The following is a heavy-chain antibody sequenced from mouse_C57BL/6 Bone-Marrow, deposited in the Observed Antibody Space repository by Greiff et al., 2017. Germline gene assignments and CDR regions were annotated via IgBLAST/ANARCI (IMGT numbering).Heavy chain of an antibody. D-gene: IGHD2-12*01. Sequence: QVQLKQSGAELVMPGASVKLSCKASGYTFTSYWMHWVKQRPGQGLEWIGEIDPSDSYTNYNQKFKGKSTLTVDKSSSTAYMRLSSLTSEDYAVYYCARSNYNAMDYWGQGTSVTVSS. V-gene: IGHV1-69*01. CDR2: IDPSDSYT. CDR3: ARSNYNAMDY. CDR1: GYTFTSYW. J-gene: IGHJ4*01.